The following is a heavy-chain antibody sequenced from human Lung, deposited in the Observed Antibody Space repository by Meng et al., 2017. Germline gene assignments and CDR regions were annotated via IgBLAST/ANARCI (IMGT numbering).Heavy chain of an antibody. D-gene: IGHD2-21*02. J-gene: IGHJ4*02. Sequence: QVQLVQSGAEVKKPGASVKVSCKASGYTFTSYAMHWVRQAPGQRLEWMGWINAGNGNTKYSQKFQGRVTITRDTSASTAYMELSSPRSEDTAVYYCARGDYCGGDCYWFDYWGQGTLVTVSS. V-gene: IGHV1-3*01. CDR3: ARGDYCGGDCYWFDY. CDR1: GYTFTSYA. CDR2: INAGNGNT.